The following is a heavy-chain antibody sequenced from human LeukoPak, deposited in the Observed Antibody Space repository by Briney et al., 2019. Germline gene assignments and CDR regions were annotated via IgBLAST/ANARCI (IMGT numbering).Heavy chain of an antibody. J-gene: IGHJ5*02. CDR1: GFTFSSYE. Sequence: GGSLRRSCAASGFTFSSYEMNWVRQAPGKGLEWVSYISSSGSTIYYADSAKGRFTISRDNAKNSLYLQMNSLRAEDTAVYYCARVPPGDTMVRGAHFAPWGQGTLVTVSS. CDR3: ARVPPGDTMVRGAHFAP. D-gene: IGHD3-10*01. CDR2: ISSSGSTI. V-gene: IGHV3-48*03.